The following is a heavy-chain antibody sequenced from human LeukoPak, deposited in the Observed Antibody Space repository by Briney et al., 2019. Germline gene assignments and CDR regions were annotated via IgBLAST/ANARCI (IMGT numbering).Heavy chain of an antibody. D-gene: IGHD3-16*01. J-gene: IGHJ4*02. CDR3: ARENRAMLPLFDY. CDR2: IKQDGSEK. CDR1: GFTFSSYW. V-gene: IGHV3-7*01. Sequence: GGSLRLSCAASGFTFSSYWMSWVRQAPGKGLEWVANIKQDGSEKYYVDSVKGRFTISRDNAKNSLYLQMNSLRAEDTAVYYCARENRAMLPLFDYWGQGTLVTVSS.